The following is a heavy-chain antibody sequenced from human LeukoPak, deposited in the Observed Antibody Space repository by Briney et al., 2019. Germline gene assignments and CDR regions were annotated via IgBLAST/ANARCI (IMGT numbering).Heavy chain of an antibody. D-gene: IGHD5-24*01. CDR2: ISGYNGNT. J-gene: IGHJ4*02. CDR1: GYSFPSYG. CDR3: ASGREGYNPSDF. Sequence: ASVKVSCEASGYSFPSYGVSWVRQAPGQGLEWMGWISGYNGNTNYEQKYQGRVTLTTDTSTSTAYMELRYLRSDDTAVYYCASGREGYNPSDFWGQGTLVTVSS. V-gene: IGHV1-18*01.